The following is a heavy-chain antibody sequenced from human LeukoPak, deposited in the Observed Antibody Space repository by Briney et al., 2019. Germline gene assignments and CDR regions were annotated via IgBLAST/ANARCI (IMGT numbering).Heavy chain of an antibody. J-gene: IGHJ4*02. Sequence: GDPLKISCKGSGYSFTNYWIGWVRQLPGKGLEWRGIIFPGDSDTSYSPSFQGQVTFPAAKSITQAYLQWSSLKASDTAMYYCGRNPDSSGGYWGQGTLVTVSS. CDR1: GYSFTNYW. CDR3: GRNPDSSGGY. CDR2: IFPGDSDT. V-gene: IGHV5-51*01. D-gene: IGHD3-22*01.